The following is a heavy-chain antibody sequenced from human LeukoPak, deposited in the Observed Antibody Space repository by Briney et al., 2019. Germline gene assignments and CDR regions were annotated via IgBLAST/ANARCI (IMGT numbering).Heavy chain of an antibody. Sequence: ASVKVSCKASGYTFTGYYMHWVRQAPGQGLEWIGWINPNSGGTNCAQKFQGRVTMTRDTSISTAYMELSRLRSDDTAVYYCAREGGIVGATRWGQGTLVTVSS. D-gene: IGHD1-26*01. CDR1: GYTFTGYY. J-gene: IGHJ4*02. V-gene: IGHV1-2*02. CDR2: INPNSGGT. CDR3: AREGGIVGATR.